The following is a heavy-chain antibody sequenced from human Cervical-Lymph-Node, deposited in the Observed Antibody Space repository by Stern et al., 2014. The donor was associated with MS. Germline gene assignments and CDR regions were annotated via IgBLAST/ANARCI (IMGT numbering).Heavy chain of an antibody. J-gene: IGHJ4*02. V-gene: IGHV4-59*01. CDR1: GGSISSYY. Sequence: QVQLQESGPGLVKPSETLSLTCTVSGGSISSYYWSWIRQPPGKGLEWIGYIYYSGSTNYNPSLKSRVTISVDTSKNQFSLKLSSVTAADTAVYYCARGVWGLDYWGQGTLVTVSS. D-gene: IGHD3-10*01. CDR3: ARGVWGLDY. CDR2: IYYSGST.